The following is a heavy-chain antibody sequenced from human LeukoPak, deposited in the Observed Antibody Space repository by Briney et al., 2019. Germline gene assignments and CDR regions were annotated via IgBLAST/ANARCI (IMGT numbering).Heavy chain of an antibody. V-gene: IGHV3-13*04. CDR3: ARVPLSTSGYDDALEI. Sequence: PGGSLRLSCAASGFTLSNYDMHWVRQPTGKGLEWVSAIGRHGDTYYATSVKGRFTISKEYAKNSLYLQMNSLRVGDTAVYYCARVPLSTSGYDDALEICGQGTVVTVSS. CDR1: GFTLSNYD. CDR2: IGRHGDT. J-gene: IGHJ3*02. D-gene: IGHD5-12*01.